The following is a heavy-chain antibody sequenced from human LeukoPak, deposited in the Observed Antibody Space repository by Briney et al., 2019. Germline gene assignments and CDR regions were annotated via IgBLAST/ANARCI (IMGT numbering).Heavy chain of an antibody. V-gene: IGHV3-9*01. D-gene: IGHD6-19*01. CDR3: AKIMSYSSGLDY. CDR2: ISWSSGSI. Sequence: PGGSLRLSCAASGFTFDDYAMHWVRQAPGKGLEWVSGISWSSGSIGYADSVKGRFTISRDNAKNSLYLQMNSLRAEDTALYYCAKIMSYSSGLDYWGQGTLVTVSS. CDR1: GFTFDDYA. J-gene: IGHJ4*02.